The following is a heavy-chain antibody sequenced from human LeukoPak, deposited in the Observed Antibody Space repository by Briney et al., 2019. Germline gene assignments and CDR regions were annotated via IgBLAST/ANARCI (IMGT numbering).Heavy chain of an antibody. V-gene: IGHV5-51*01. J-gene: IGHJ3*02. Sequence: GESLKISCKGSGYSFTTYWIGWVRQMPGKGLEWMGIIYPGDSDTRYSPSFQGQVTISADKSISTVYLQWSSLKASDTAMYYCARSVLAQEDAFDIWGQGTMVTVSS. CDR1: GYSFTTYW. CDR2: IYPGDSDT. CDR3: ARSVLAQEDAFDI. D-gene: IGHD3-3*01.